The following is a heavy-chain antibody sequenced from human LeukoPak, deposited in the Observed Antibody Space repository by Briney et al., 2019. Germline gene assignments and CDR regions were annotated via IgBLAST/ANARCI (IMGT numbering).Heavy chain of an antibody. CDR2: IYSGGNT. CDR1: GFTVSSSY. V-gene: IGHV3-53*01. J-gene: IGHJ6*02. D-gene: IGHD3-3*01. Sequence: GGSLRLSCAASGFTVSSSYMGWVRQAPGKGLEWVSVIYSGGNTYYVDSVKGRFSISRDNSKNTLYLQMNSLRAEDTAVYYCARGTTAGILEPYYYYAMDVWGQGTTVTVSS. CDR3: ARGTTAGILEPYYYYAMDV.